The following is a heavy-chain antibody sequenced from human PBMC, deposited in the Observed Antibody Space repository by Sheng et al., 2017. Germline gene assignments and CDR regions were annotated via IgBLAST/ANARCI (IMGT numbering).Heavy chain of an antibody. V-gene: IGHV4-59*01. CDR2: IYYSGST. J-gene: IGHJ3*02. Sequence: QVQLQESGPGLVKPSETLSLTCTVSGGSISSYYWSWIRQPPGKGLEWIGYIYYSGSTNYNPSLKSRVTISVDTSKNQFSLKLSSVTAADTAVYYCAREKGATPSGDAFDIWGQGTMVTVS. CDR3: AREKGATPSGDAFDI. D-gene: IGHD1-26*01. CDR1: GGSISSYY.